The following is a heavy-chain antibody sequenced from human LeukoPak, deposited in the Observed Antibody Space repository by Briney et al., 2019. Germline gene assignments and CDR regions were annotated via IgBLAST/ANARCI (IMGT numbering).Heavy chain of an antibody. CDR3: ARGKYQLHYYMDV. Sequence: GGSLRLSWAASGFPFSSYSVKWVRQAPGKGLGGVSSISSQNRYISYDDPLKGRLPISKDNAKNSLYLHMNGLRAEDTAVYYCARGKYQLHYYMDVWGQGTTVTVSS. CDR2: ISSQNRYI. D-gene: IGHD2-2*01. J-gene: IGHJ6*03. CDR1: GFPFSSYS. V-gene: IGHV3-21*01.